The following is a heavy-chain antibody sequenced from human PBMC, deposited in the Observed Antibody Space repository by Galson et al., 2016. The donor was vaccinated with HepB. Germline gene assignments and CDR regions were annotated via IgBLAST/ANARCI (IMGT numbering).Heavy chain of an antibody. Sequence: LSLTCTVSAGSITFGYFWGWIRQSPGKGLEWIGSIYYSGSTYYNPSLTSRVTISVDTSKSHFSLRLQSVTAADAGVYYCARHLNWNHASKYVFDIWGQGTMVTVSS. CDR3: ARHLNWNHASKYVFDI. CDR2: IYYSGST. CDR1: AGSITFGYF. V-gene: IGHV4-39*01. J-gene: IGHJ3*02. D-gene: IGHD1-14*01.